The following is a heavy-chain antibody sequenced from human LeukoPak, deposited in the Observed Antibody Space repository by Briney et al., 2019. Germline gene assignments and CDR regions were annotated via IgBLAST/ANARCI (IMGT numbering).Heavy chain of an antibody. Sequence: SETLSLTCTVSGGSISSTSYYWGWIRQPPGKGLEWIGSIYYSGSTYYNPSLKSRVTISVDTSTNQFSLKLIPVTAADTAVYYCARQASSGWYDYWGQGTLVTVSS. J-gene: IGHJ4*02. CDR1: GGSISSTSYY. CDR3: ARQASSGWYDY. V-gene: IGHV4-39*01. D-gene: IGHD6-19*01. CDR2: IYYSGST.